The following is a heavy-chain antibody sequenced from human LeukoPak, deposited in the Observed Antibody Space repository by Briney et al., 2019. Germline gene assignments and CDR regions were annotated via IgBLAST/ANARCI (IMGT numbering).Heavy chain of an antibody. Sequence: PGGSLRLSCAASGFSLSGNGMHWVRRAPGKGLEWVAVIWADGSSKYYADSVKGRFTISRDNSENTLYLQMNSLRAEDTAVYYCARDSGGSPFDIWGQGTMVTVSS. CDR3: ARDSGGSPFDI. V-gene: IGHV3-33*01. CDR2: IWADGSSK. J-gene: IGHJ3*02. CDR1: GFSLSGNG. D-gene: IGHD6-19*01.